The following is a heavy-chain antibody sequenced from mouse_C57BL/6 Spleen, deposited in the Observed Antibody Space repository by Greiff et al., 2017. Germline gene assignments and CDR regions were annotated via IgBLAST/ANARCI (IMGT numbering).Heavy chain of an antibody. V-gene: IGHV1-50*01. CDR2: IDPSDSYT. J-gene: IGHJ3*01. CDR3: ARMVTTEAWFAY. CDR1: GYTFTSYW. Sequence: QVQLQQPGAELVKPGASVKLSCKASGYTFTSYWMQWVKQRPGQGLEWIGEIDPSDSYTNYNQKFKGKATLTVDTSSSTAYMQLSSLTSEDSAVYYCARMVTTEAWFAYWGQGTLVTVSA. D-gene: IGHD2-2*01.